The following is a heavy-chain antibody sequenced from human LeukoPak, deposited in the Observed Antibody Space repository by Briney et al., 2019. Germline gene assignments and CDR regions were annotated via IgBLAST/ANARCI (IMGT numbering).Heavy chain of an antibody. V-gene: IGHV1-2*02. Sequence: ASVKVSCKASGYIFTDYYIHWVRQAPGEGLEWMGWINPNGGVTNYAQKFLGRVTMTRDTSISTAYLDLYSLRSDDTAVYYCARGRDISSKGGLVFWGQGTLVTVSS. J-gene: IGHJ4*02. CDR2: INPNGGVT. D-gene: IGHD6-6*01. CDR1: GYIFTDYY. CDR3: ARGRDISSKGGLVF.